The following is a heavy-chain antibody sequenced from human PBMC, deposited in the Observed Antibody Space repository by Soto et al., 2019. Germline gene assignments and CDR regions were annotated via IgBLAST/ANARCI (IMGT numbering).Heavy chain of an antibody. D-gene: IGHD4-4*01. CDR1: GGSVSSGNHQ. CDR3: ARYSDYSNYRYFFDF. J-gene: IGHJ4*02. V-gene: IGHV4-61*01. CDR2: IYYSGST. Sequence: QVQLQESGPGVVKPSETLSLTCTVSGGSVSSGNHQWSWIRQTPGKGLEWIGYIYYSGSTNYNPSLKSRVTISVDTSNNQFSLRLRSVTRADTAMYYCARYSDYSNYRYFFDFWGQGTLVTVSS.